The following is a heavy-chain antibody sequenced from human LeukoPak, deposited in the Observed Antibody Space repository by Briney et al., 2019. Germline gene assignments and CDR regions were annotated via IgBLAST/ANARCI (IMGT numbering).Heavy chain of an antibody. CDR3: ARVLYDYVWGSYRYDAFDI. J-gene: IGHJ3*02. CDR2: INPNSGGT. V-gene: IGHV1-2*02. Sequence: ASVKVSCKASGYTFTGYYMHWVRQAPGQGLEWMGWINPNSGGTNYAQKFQGRVTMTRDTSISTAYMELSRLRSDDTAVYYCARVLYDYVWGSYRYDAFDIWGQGTMVTVSS. D-gene: IGHD3-16*02. CDR1: GYTFTGYY.